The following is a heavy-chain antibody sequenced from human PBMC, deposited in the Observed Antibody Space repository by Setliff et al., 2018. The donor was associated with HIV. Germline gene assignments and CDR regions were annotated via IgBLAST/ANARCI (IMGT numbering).Heavy chain of an antibody. CDR3: ASREIPAAPTELYFDY. CDR2: ISYDGSNK. J-gene: IGHJ4*02. Sequence: GGSLRLSCAASGFTFSTYAMHWVRQAPGKGLEWVAVISYDGSNKYYADSVKGRFTISRDNSKNTLYLQMNSRRAEDTAVYYCASREIPAAPTELYFDYWGQGTLVTVSS. CDR1: GFTFSTYA. V-gene: IGHV3-30*04. D-gene: IGHD2-2*01.